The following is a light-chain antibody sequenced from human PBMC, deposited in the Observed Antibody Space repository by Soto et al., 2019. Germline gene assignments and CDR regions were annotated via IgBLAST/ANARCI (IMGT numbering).Light chain of an antibody. J-gene: IGKJ1*01. CDR3: QQYDSSPVT. Sequence: EIVLTQSPGTLSLSPGERATLSCRASQSVSSSFLAWYQQKPGQAPRLLIYGASSRATGIPDMFSGSGSGTDFTLNISRLEPEDFAVYYCQQYDSSPVTFGQGTKVEIK. CDR2: GAS. V-gene: IGKV3-20*01. CDR1: QSVSSSF.